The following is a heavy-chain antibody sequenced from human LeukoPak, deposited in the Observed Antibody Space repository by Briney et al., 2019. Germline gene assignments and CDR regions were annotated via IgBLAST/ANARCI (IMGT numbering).Heavy chain of an antibody. J-gene: IGHJ4*02. Sequence: SQTLSLTCTVSGGSISSYYWSWIRQPPGKGLEWIGYIYYSGSTTYNPSLKSGVTISVDTSKNQFSLKLTSVTAAHTAVYYCARGVPEYYDFWSGYFYYFDYWGQGTLVTVSS. CDR1: GGSISSYY. CDR3: ARGVPEYYDFWSGYFYYFDY. CDR2: IYYSGST. V-gene: IGHV4-59*01. D-gene: IGHD3-3*01.